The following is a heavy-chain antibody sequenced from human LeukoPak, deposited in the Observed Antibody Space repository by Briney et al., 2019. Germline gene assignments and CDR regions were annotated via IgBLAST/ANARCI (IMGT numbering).Heavy chain of an antibody. J-gene: IGHJ4*02. Sequence: PGGSLRLSCAASGFTFSSYGMHWVRQAPGKGLEWVAFIRYDGSNKYYADSVKGRFTISRDNSKNTLYLQMNSLRAEDTAVYYCAKDREDARSAPYYFDYWGQGTLVTVSS. CDR2: IRYDGSNK. D-gene: IGHD1-26*01. CDR1: GFTFSSYG. V-gene: IGHV3-30*02. CDR3: AKDREDARSAPYYFDY.